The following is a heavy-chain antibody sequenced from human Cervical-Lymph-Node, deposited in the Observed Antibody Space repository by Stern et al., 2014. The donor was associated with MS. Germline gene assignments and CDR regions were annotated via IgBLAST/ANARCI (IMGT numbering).Heavy chain of an antibody. D-gene: IGHD5-18*01. CDR1: GGNFSTFA. J-gene: IGHJ4*02. V-gene: IGHV1-69*06. CDR2: IIPLFDTA. Sequence: QVQLVQSGAEVKKPGSSVKVSCKASGGNFSTFAINWVRQAPGQVLEWMGGIIPLFDTAHYAQNFQGRVTITADNSTSTVYMELSSLIADDAAVYYWAANVDTTMEADYWGQGTLITVSS. CDR3: AANVDTTMEADY.